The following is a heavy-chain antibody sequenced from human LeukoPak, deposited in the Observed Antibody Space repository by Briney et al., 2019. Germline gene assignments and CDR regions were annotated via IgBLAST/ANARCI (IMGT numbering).Heavy chain of an antibody. Sequence: GASVKVSCKASGYTFTGYYMHWVRQAPGQGLEWMGWINPNSGGTNYAQKFQGRVTMTRDTSISTAYMELSRLRSDDTAVYYCARKKCSVVPARLCYMDVWGKGTTVTVSS. CDR1: GYTFTGYY. V-gene: IGHV1-2*02. CDR2: INPNSGGT. J-gene: IGHJ6*03. CDR3: ARKKCSVVPARLCYMDV. D-gene: IGHD2-2*01.